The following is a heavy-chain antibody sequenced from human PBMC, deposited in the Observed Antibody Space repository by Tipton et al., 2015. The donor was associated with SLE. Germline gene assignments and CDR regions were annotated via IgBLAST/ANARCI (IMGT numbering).Heavy chain of an antibody. CDR3: ARAVLLWFGELGGAFDI. D-gene: IGHD3-10*01. J-gene: IGHJ3*02. Sequence: TLSLTCTVSGGSIRSGSYYWSWLRQPAGKGLEWIGYIYTSGSTNYNPSLKSRVTISVDASKNQFSLKLSSVTAADTAGYYCARAVLLWFGELGGAFDIWGQGTMVTVSS. V-gene: IGHV4-61*09. CDR2: IYTSGST. CDR1: GGSIRSGSYY.